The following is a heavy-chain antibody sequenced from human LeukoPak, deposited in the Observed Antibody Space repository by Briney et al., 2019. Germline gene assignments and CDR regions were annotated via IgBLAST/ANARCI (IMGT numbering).Heavy chain of an antibody. CDR2: ISSSSSPI. Sequence: GGSLRLSCAASGFTFSSYSLNWVRQAPGQGLEWLSYISSSSSPIYYADSVKGRFTISRDNAKNSLYLQMNSLRAEDTAVYYCAKHQLLWFGELRCYGMDVWGQGTTVTVSS. D-gene: IGHD3-10*01. CDR3: AKHQLLWFGELRCYGMDV. J-gene: IGHJ6*02. V-gene: IGHV3-48*01. CDR1: GFTFSSYS.